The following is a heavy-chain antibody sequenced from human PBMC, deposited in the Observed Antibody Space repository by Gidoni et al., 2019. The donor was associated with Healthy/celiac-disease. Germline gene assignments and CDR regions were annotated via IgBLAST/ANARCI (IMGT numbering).Heavy chain of an antibody. V-gene: IGHV4-34*01. CDR1: GGSFSGYY. CDR3: ARGLKYQLLSHWFDP. J-gene: IGHJ5*02. Sequence: QVQLQQWGAGLLKPSETLSLTCAVYGGSFSGYYWSWIRQPPGKGLEWIGEINHSGSTNYNPSLKSRVTISVDTSKNQFSLKLSSVTAADTAVYYCARGLKYQLLSHWFDPWGQGTLVTVSS. D-gene: IGHD2-2*01. CDR2: INHSGST.